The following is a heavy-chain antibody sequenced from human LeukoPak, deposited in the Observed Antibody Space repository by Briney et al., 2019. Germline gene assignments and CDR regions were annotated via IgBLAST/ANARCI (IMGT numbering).Heavy chain of an antibody. Sequence: ASVKVSCKVSGYTFTGYYSHWLRQAPGQGLEWMGRINPSSGGTNYAPKFQGRVTMTRDTSINTAYMDLSSLRSDDTAVYYCARGPSGSDYWGQGTLVTVSS. CDR2: INPSSGGT. CDR1: GYTFTGYY. V-gene: IGHV1-2*06. CDR3: ARGPSGSDY. D-gene: IGHD3-10*01. J-gene: IGHJ4*02.